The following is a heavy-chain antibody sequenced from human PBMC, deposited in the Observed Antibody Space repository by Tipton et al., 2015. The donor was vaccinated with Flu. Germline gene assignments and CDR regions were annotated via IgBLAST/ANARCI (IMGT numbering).Heavy chain of an antibody. CDR1: GFTLRSYE. J-gene: IGHJ3*02. D-gene: IGHD2-15*01. Sequence: SLRLSCTASGFTLRSYEFNWVRQAPGKGLEWVAYISNSGSTTYYADSVRGRFTISRDNAKNSLTMQMNSLRAEDTALYLCTTKGGSRPINAFDMLGQGTKIAVS. CDR2: ISNSGSTT. V-gene: IGHV3-48*03. CDR3: TTKGGSRPINAFDM.